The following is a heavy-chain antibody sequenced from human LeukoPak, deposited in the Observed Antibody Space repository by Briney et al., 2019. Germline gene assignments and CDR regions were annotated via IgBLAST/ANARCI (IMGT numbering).Heavy chain of an antibody. CDR3: TRAVITFGAAVAKGFDC. J-gene: IGHJ4*02. CDR2: IYYSGST. CDR1: GDSISSNY. Sequence: SETLSLTCSVSGDSISSNYWSWIRQPPGKGLEWIGYIYYSGSTDYNPSLKSRVTMSLDTSKNQFSLDLSSVTAADTAVYYCTRAVITFGAAVAKGFDCWGQGTLVTVSS. V-gene: IGHV4-59*01. D-gene: IGHD3-16*01.